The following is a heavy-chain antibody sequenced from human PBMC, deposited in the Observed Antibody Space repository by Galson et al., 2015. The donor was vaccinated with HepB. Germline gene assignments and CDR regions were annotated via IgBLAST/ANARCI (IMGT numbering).Heavy chain of an antibody. V-gene: IGHV3-23*01. J-gene: IGHJ4*02. CDR1: GFTFSSYA. D-gene: IGHD3-3*01. Sequence: SLRLSCAASGFTFSSYAMSWVRQAPGKGLEWVSAISGSGGSTYYADSVKGRFTISRDNSKNTLYLQMNSLRAEDTAVYYCAKGLGVVIIEGSDYWGQGTLVTVSS. CDR2: ISGSGGST. CDR3: AKGLGVVIIEGSDY.